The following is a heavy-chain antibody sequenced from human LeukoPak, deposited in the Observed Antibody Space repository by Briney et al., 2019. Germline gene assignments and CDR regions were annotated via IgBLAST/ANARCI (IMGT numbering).Heavy chain of an antibody. CDR2: IYYSGST. D-gene: IGHD6-6*01. J-gene: IGHJ4*02. V-gene: IGHV4-39*01. Sequence: SETLSLTCTVSGGSISSSSYYWGWIRQPPGKGLEWIGSIYYSGSTYYNPSLKSRVTISVDTSKNQFSLKLSSVTAADTAVYYCARGLSSSSSGYWGQGTLVTVSS. CDR1: GGSISSSSYY. CDR3: ARGLSSSSSGY.